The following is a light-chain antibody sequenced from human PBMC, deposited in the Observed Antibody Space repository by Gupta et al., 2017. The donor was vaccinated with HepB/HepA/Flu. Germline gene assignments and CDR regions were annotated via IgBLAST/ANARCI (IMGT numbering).Light chain of an antibody. CDR2: TAS. Sequence: DIQMTQSPSSLSASVGDRVTITCRASQSIRNYLNWYQQKPGKAPKLLIYTASSLQSGVPTRFSGSGSGTDFTLTISSLHPEDFASYFCQQSYSFPFTFGQGTKLEIK. CDR3: QQSYSFPFT. J-gene: IGKJ2*01. CDR1: QSIRNY. V-gene: IGKV1-39*01.